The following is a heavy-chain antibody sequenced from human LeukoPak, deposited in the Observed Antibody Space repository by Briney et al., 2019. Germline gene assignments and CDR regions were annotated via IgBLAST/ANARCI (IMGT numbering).Heavy chain of an antibody. CDR3: AREGGRRWLQLRGNFDY. CDR1: GGSISSSSYY. D-gene: IGHD5-24*01. CDR2: IYYSGST. Sequence: SETLSLTCTVSGGSISSSSYYWGWIRQPPGKGLEWIGSIYYSGSTYYNPSLKSRVTISVDTSKNQFSLKLSSVTAADTAVYYCAREGGRRWLQLRGNFDYWGQGTLVTVSS. J-gene: IGHJ4*02. V-gene: IGHV4-39*07.